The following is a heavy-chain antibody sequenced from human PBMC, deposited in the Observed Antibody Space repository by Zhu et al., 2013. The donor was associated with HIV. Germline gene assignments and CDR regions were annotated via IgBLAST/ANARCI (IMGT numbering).Heavy chain of an antibody. J-gene: IGHJ4*02. D-gene: IGHD6-19*01. Sequence: QVQLVQSGADVKKPGASVGVSCKTSGYSFSDYYIHWVRQAPGQGLEWMGWINPKTGGTKYTLKFQDRVSMTRDTSISTAYMDLISLRSDDTAVYYCARARTGWYFDSWGQGTLVTVSX. CDR2: INPKTGGT. CDR3: ARARTGWYFDS. CDR1: GYSFSDYY. V-gene: IGHV1-2*02.